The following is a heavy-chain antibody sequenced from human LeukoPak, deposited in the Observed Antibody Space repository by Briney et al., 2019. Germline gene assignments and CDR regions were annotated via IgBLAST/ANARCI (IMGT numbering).Heavy chain of an antibody. D-gene: IGHD1-26*01. CDR2: ISSSSSYI. CDR3: AKGSIVGATSYYYLDV. V-gene: IGHV3-21*04. J-gene: IGHJ6*03. CDR1: GFTFSSYS. Sequence: PGGSLRLSCAASGFTFSSYSMNWVRQTPGKGLEWVSSISSSSSYIFYADSVKGRFTMSRDNAKKSLFLQMNSLRAEDTAVYYCAKGSIVGATSYYYLDVWGTGTTVTVSS.